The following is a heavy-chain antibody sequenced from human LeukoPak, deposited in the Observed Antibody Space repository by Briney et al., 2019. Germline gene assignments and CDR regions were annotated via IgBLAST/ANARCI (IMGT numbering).Heavy chain of an antibody. J-gene: IGHJ4*02. CDR3: ARGVSSSWYIDY. CDR2: INHSGST. Sequence: SQTLSLTCTVSGGSISSGGYYWSWIRQPPGKGLEWIGEINHSGSTNYNPSLKSRVTISVDTSKNQFSLKLSSVTAADTAVYYCARGVSSSWYIDYWGQGTLVTVSS. D-gene: IGHD6-13*01. CDR1: GGSISSGGYY. V-gene: IGHV4-30-2*01.